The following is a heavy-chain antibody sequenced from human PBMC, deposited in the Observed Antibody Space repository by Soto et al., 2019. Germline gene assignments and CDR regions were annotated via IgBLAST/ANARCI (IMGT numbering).Heavy chain of an antibody. Sequence: GGSLRLSCAASGCIFVDFAMHWVRQAPGKGLEWVSGISWISGGIGYADSVRGRFTISRDNSNNTLYLQMNSLRGEDTAVYYCALADFGDLPSGKRWGQGTLVTVSS. CDR1: GCIFVDFA. CDR2: ISWISGGI. V-gene: IGHV3-9*01. CDR3: ALADFGDLPSGKR. D-gene: IGHD3-10*01. J-gene: IGHJ4*02.